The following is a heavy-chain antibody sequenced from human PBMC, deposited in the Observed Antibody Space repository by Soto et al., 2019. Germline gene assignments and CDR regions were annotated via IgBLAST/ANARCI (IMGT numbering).Heavy chain of an antibody. V-gene: IGHV3-33*01. J-gene: IGHJ3*02. D-gene: IGHD2-15*01. Sequence: QVQLVESGGGVVQPGRSLRLSCAASGFTFSSYGMHWVRQAPGKGLEWVAVIWYDGSNKYYADSVKGRFTISRDNSKNTLYLQMNSLRAEDKAVYYCARERYCSGGSFYVYDAFDIWGQGTMVTVSS. CDR2: IWYDGSNK. CDR1: GFTFSSYG. CDR3: ARERYCSGGSFYVYDAFDI.